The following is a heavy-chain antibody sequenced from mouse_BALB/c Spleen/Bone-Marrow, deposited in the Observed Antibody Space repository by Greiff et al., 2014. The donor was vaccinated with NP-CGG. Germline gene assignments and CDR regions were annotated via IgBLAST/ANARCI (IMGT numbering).Heavy chain of an antibody. Sequence: DVKLVESGRGLVKPGGSLKLSCAASGFTFSSYAMSWVRQTPEKRLEWVASISSGGSTYYPDSVKGRFTISRDNARNILYLQMSSLRSEDTALYYCAREVDGWYYFDYWGQGTTLTVSP. D-gene: IGHD1-1*02. CDR3: AREVDGWYYFDY. CDR2: ISSGGST. CDR1: GFTFSSYA. V-gene: IGHV5-6-5*01. J-gene: IGHJ2*01.